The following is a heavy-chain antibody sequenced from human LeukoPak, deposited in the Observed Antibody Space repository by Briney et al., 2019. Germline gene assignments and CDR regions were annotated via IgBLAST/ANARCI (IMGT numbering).Heavy chain of an antibody. CDR2: ISAYNGNT. CDR3: ARDAHLPAAINPVRY. V-gene: IGHV1-18*01. Sequence: ASVKVSCKASGYTFTSYGISWVRQAPGQGLEWMGWISAYNGNTNYAQKLQGRVTMTTDTSTSTAYMELRSLRSDDTAVYYCARDAHLPAAINPVRYWGQGTLVTVPS. J-gene: IGHJ4*02. D-gene: IGHD2-2*02. CDR1: GYTFTSYG.